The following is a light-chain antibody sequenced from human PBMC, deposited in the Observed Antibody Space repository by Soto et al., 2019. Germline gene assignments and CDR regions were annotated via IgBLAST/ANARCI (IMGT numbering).Light chain of an antibody. Sequence: DLQMTQSTSSLSASVGDRVTITCRASQSISSYLNWYQQKPGKAPELLIYAASTLQSGVPSRFSGSGSGTEFTLAISSLQPDDFATYYCQQYNSYPWTFGQGTKVDI. V-gene: IGKV1-39*01. CDR1: QSISSY. CDR3: QQYNSYPWT. J-gene: IGKJ1*01. CDR2: AAS.